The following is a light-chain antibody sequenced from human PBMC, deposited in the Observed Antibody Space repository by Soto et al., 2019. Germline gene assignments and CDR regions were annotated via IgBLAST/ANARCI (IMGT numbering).Light chain of an antibody. Sequence: QSVLTQPPSVSGAPGQTVTISCTGSSSNIGAGYDVHWYQQLPGTAPKLLIYGNSNRPSGVSYRFSGSKSGTSASLAITGLQADDESDNYCQSYDSSLKVFGTGTKVTVL. CDR3: QSYDSSLKV. V-gene: IGLV1-40*01. J-gene: IGLJ1*01. CDR2: GNS. CDR1: SSNIGAGYD.